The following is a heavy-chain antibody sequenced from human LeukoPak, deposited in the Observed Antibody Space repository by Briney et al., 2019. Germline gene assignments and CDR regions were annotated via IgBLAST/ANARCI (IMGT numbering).Heavy chain of an antibody. D-gene: IGHD2-21*01. V-gene: IGHV1-2*06. Sequence: GASVKVSCKASGYTFTAHYLHWVRQAPGQGLEWMGRINPNSGDTVYAQKFQGRVTMTGDTSISTTYMELSRLRSDDTAVYYCAREEDHVADYWGQGTLVTVSS. CDR2: INPNSGDT. J-gene: IGHJ4*02. CDR1: GYTFTAHY. CDR3: AREEDHVADY.